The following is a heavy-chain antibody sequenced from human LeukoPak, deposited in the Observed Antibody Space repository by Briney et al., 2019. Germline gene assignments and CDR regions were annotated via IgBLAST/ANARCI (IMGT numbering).Heavy chain of an antibody. V-gene: IGHV3-74*01. Sequence: GGPLRLSCAASVFTLSRYWMHGARHATGKGLVWVSRINSDGSSTRSAHRVKGRFTLYRYNPKNTLSLQMKSLRAEYTPVYISAIEQGAGHFIPWGQGTLVTVSS. D-gene: IGHD4/OR15-4a*01. CDR2: INSDGSST. CDR3: AIEQGAGHFIP. J-gene: IGHJ5*02. CDR1: VFTLSRYW.